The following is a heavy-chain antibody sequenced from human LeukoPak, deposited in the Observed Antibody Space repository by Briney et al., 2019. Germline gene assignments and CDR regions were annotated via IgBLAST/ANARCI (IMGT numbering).Heavy chain of an antibody. D-gene: IGHD6-19*01. CDR2: IYSGGNT. Sequence: GGSLRLSCAASGFTVSSNYMSWVRQAPGKGLEWVSVIYSGGNTYYADSVKGRFTISRDNSKNTLYLQINSLRAEDTAVYYCARGDSSGYYYFDYWCQGTLVTVSS. J-gene: IGHJ4*02. V-gene: IGHV3-53*01. CDR1: GFTVSSNY. CDR3: ARGDSSGYYYFDY.